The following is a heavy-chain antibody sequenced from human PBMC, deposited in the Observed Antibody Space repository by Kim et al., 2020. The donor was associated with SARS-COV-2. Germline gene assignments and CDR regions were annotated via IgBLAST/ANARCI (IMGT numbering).Heavy chain of an antibody. CDR1: GFTFSSYS. J-gene: IGHJ6*02. V-gene: IGHV3-48*02. D-gene: IGHD2-2*01. CDR2: ISSSSSTI. CDR3: ARDDCSSTSCYHLADKYGMDV. Sequence: GGSLRLSCAASGFTFSSYSMNWVRQAPGKGLEWVSYISSSSSTIYYADSVKGRFTISRDNAKNSLYLQMNSLRDEDTAVYYCARDDCSSTSCYHLADKYGMDVWGQGTTVTVSS.